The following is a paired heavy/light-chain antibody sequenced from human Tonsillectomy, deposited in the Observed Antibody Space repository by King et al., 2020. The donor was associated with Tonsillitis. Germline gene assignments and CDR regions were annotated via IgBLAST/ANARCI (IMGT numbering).Heavy chain of an antibody. D-gene: IGHD1-1*01. V-gene: IGHV1-46*03. CDR2: INPSGGST. CDR1: GNTFSNYY. Sequence: QVRLVQSGAEVKKPGASVKVSCKASGNTFSNYYIHWVRQAPGQGLEWMGIINPSGGSTSYAQKFQGRVTVTRDTSTSTVYMELSSLRSDDTALYYCARQLKSSKHWVQLDDAFDIWGQGTMVTVSS. CDR3: ARQLKSSKHWVQLDDAFDI. J-gene: IGHJ3*02.
Light chain of an antibody. J-gene: IGKJ2*01. V-gene: IGKV3-20*01. CDR2: GAS. CDR3: QHCGSSPPYT. Sequence: EIVLTQSPGTLSLSPGERATLSCRASQSVSSSFLAWYQQKPGQAPRLLIYGASSRATGIPDRFSGSGSGTDFTLTISRLEPEDFAVYYCQHCGSSPPYTFGQGTKLEFK. CDR1: QSVSSSF.